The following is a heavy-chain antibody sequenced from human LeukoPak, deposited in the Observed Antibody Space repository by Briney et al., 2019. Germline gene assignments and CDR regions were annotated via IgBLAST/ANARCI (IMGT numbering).Heavy chain of an antibody. CDR3: ARGPFRDSSSWYYFDY. D-gene: IGHD6-13*01. J-gene: IGHJ4*02. V-gene: IGHV4-34*01. CDR2: INHSGIT. Sequence: PSETLSLTCAVYGGSFSDYYWSWIRQPPGKGLEYIGEINHSGITNYNPSLMSRVTISVDTSKNQFSLNLRSVTAADTAVYYCARGPFRDSSSWYYFDYWGQGTLVTVSS. CDR1: GGSFSDYY.